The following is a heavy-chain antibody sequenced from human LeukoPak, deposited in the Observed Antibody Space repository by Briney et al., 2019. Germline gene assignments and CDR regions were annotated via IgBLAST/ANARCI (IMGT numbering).Heavy chain of an antibody. D-gene: IGHD6-19*01. CDR2: IIPIFGTA. V-gene: IGHV1-69*05. CDR1: GGTFSSYA. Sequence: SVKVSCKASGGTFSSYAISWVRQAPGQGLEWMGGIIPIFGTANYAQKFQGRVTTTTDESTSTAYMELSSLRSEDTAVYYCASTGSVAGFDYWGQGTLVTVSS. CDR3: ASTGSVAGFDY. J-gene: IGHJ4*02.